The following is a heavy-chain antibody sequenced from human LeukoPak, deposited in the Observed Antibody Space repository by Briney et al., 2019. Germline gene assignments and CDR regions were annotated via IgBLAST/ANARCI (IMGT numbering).Heavy chain of an antibody. CDR1: GFTFSSYW. CDR3: AKVRELRSSYYYYYMDV. Sequence: AGGSLRLSCAASGFTFSSYWMNWVRQAPGKGLEWVANIKQDGSDKYYVDSVKGRFTISRDNAKNSLYLQMNSLRAEDTAVYYCAKVRELRSSYYYYYMDVWGKGTTVTVSS. CDR2: IKQDGSDK. V-gene: IGHV3-7*03. J-gene: IGHJ6*03. D-gene: IGHD1-26*01.